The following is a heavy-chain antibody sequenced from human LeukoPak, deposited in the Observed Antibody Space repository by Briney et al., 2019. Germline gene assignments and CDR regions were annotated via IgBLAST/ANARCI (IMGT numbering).Heavy chain of an antibody. Sequence: PGESLKISCKASGYSFTSYWIGWVRQMPGKGLEWMGIIYPCDSDTRYSPSFQGQVTISADKSISTAYLQWSSLKASDTAMYYCARHQDDFWSGYFPAFDIWGQGTMVTVSS. V-gene: IGHV5-51*01. J-gene: IGHJ3*02. CDR1: GYSFTSYW. CDR3: ARHQDDFWSGYFPAFDI. D-gene: IGHD3-3*01. CDR2: IYPCDSDT.